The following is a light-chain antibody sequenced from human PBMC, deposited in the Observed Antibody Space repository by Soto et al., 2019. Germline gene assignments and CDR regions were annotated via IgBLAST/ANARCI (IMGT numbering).Light chain of an antibody. Sequence: EAVMTQSPVTLSVSPGERVTLSCRASQSVSTNLAWYQQKPGQAPGLLIYDTSTLAPGIPVRFSGSGSGTEFTLSISSVQSEDSAVFYCQQYNRGTQTLGQGTKVEL. V-gene: IGKV3-15*01. CDR2: DTS. J-gene: IGKJ1*01. CDR1: QSVSTN. CDR3: QQYNRGTQT.